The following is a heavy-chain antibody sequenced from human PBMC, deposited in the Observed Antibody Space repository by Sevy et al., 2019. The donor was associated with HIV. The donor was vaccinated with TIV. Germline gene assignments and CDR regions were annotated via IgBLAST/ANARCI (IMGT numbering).Heavy chain of an antibody. V-gene: IGHV4-59*08. Sequence: SETLSLTCTVSGGSITSLYWNWIRQPPGKGLEWIANIYYNGHINYNPSLQNRFTLSLDTSKNQFSLRLSSVTAADTAMYYCAGENAWGRGYSWGQGTLVTVSS. CDR1: GGSITSLY. D-gene: IGHD1-26*01. CDR3: AGENAWGRGYS. J-gene: IGHJ4*02. CDR2: IYYNGHI.